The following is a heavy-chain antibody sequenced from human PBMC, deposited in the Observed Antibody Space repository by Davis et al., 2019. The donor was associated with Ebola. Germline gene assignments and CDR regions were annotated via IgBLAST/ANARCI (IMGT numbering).Heavy chain of an antibody. V-gene: IGHV6-1*01. J-gene: IGHJ6*04. CDR2: TYYMSKWYN. Sequence: PSETLSLTCAISGDSVSVNSGGWNWIRQSPSRGLEWLGRTYYMSKWYNDYAPSVIGRITINADTSKNQFSLQLNSVTPEDRGVYYCTRGWLRRGMDVWGEGTTVTVSS. CDR1: GDSVSVNSGG. CDR3: TRGWLRRGMDV. D-gene: IGHD5-18*01.